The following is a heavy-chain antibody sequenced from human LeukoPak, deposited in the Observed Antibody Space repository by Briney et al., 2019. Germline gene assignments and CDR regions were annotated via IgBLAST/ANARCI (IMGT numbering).Heavy chain of an antibody. J-gene: IGHJ6*03. D-gene: IGHD2-15*01. Sequence: GGSLRLSCAASGFTFSSYAMSWVRQAPGKGLEWVSAISGSGGSTYYADSVKGRFTISRDNSKNTLYLQMNSLRAEDTAVYYCAKGWQAGHYYYNMDVWGKGTTVTVSS. V-gene: IGHV3-23*01. CDR2: ISGSGGST. CDR3: AKGWQAGHYYYNMDV. CDR1: GFTFSSYA.